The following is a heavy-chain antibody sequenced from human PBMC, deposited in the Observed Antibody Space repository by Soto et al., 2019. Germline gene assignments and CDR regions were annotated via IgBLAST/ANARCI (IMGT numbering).Heavy chain of an antibody. CDR1: GVTFRSYA. J-gene: IGHJ5*02. CDR3: TRADLPVTLTVFAP. CDR2: ISDCGSST. Sequence: GGSMRVSCGAAGVTFRSYAMRWVSQDLGNGLEWVPPISDCGSSTSYSDSVNGRFTISRDNSNNTLYLQINSRSSEDTAVYFCTRADLPVTLTVFAPWVQRTFVTVSS. V-gene: IGHV3-30*14. D-gene: IGHD2-21*02.